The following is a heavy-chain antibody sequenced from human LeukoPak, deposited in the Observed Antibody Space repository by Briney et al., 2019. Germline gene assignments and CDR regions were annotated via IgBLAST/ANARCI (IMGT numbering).Heavy chain of an antibody. J-gene: IGHJ6*02. CDR3: ARDGYGDPTDYYYYYGMDV. CDR1: GGTFSSYA. D-gene: IGHD4-17*01. CDR2: IIPILGTA. V-gene: IGHV1-69*13. Sequence: ASVTVSCTASGGTFSSYAISWVRQAPGQGLEWMGGIIPILGTANYAQKFQGRVTITADESTSTAYMELSSLRSEDTAVYYCARDGYGDPTDYYYYYGMDVWGQGTTVTVSS.